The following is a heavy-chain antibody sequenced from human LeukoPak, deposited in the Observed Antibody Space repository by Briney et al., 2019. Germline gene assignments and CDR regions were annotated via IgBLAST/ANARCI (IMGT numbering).Heavy chain of an antibody. V-gene: IGHV3-23*01. Sequence: GGSLRLSCAASGFTFSSYAMSWVRQAPGKGLEWVSAISGSGGSTYYADSVKDRFTISRDNSKNTLYLQMNSLRAEDTAVYYCAKDQSSPYGSFFDYWGQGTLVTVSS. J-gene: IGHJ4*02. CDR3: AKDQSSPYGSFFDY. CDR1: GFTFSSYA. D-gene: IGHD3-10*01. CDR2: ISGSGGST.